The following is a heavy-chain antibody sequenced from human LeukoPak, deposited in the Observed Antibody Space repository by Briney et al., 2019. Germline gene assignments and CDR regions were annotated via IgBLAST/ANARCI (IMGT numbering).Heavy chain of an antibody. CDR2: INHSGST. J-gene: IGHJ1*01. D-gene: IGHD4-23*01. CDR1: GGSFSGYY. Sequence: SETLSLTCAVYGGSFSGYYWSWIRQPPGKGLEWIGEINHSGSTNYNPSLKSRVTISVDTSKNQFSLKLSSVTAADTAVYYCARGPAVTTVVTQNFQHWGQGTLVTVSS. V-gene: IGHV4-34*01. CDR3: ARGPAVTTVVTQNFQH.